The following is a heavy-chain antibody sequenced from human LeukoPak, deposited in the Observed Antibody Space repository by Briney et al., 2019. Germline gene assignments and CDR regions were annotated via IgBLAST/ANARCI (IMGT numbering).Heavy chain of an antibody. CDR1: GDSVSSNSAA. V-gene: IGHV6-1*01. Sequence: SQTLSLTCAISGDSVSSNSAAWNWIRQSPSRGLEWLGRTYYRSKWYNDYAVSVKSRITINPDTSKDQFSLQLNSVTPEDTAVYYCARGDHYYDSSGYSFNWFDPWGQGTLVTVSS. CDR3: ARGDHYYDSSGYSFNWFDP. D-gene: IGHD3-22*01. J-gene: IGHJ5*02. CDR2: TYYRSKWYN.